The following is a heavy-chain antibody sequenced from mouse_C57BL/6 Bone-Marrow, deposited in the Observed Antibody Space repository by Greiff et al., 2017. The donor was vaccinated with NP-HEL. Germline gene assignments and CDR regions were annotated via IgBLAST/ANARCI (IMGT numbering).Heavy chain of an antibody. V-gene: IGHV5-4*01. Sequence: EVHLVESGGGLVKPGGSLKLSCAASGFTFSSYAMSWVRQTPEKRLEWVATISDGGSYTYYPDNVKGRFTISRDNAKNNLYLQMSHLKSEDTAMYYCARVVYYDAMDYWGQGTSVTVSS. CDR3: ARVVYYDAMDY. D-gene: IGHD2-1*01. CDR1: GFTFSSYA. J-gene: IGHJ4*01. CDR2: ISDGGSYT.